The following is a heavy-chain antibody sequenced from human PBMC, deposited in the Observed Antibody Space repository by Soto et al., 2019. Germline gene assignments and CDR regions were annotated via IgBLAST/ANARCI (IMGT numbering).Heavy chain of an antibody. V-gene: IGHV3-7*01. D-gene: IGHD2-15*01. J-gene: IGHJ6*03. CDR2: IRQDGSEK. CDR1: GFTFSQFW. Sequence: EVQLVESGGGLVQPGGSLRLSCAASGFTFSQFWMTWVRQAPGKGLEWVANIRQDGSEKYYVDSVKGRLTISRENAKNSLFLQMNSLGVEDTAVYYCARVGVVVVAAASYDDYYYMDVGGKGTAVTVSS. CDR3: ARVGVVVVAAASYDDYYYMDV.